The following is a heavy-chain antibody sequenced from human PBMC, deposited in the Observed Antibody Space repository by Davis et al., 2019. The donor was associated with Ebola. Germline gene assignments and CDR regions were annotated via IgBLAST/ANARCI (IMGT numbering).Heavy chain of an antibody. Sequence: SVQVSCKASGFTFSSSAVQWVRQARGQRLEWIGWIVVGSGNTNYAQKFHGRVSIARDVSTSTSYLDLSNLGSEDTAVYFCAASAGTVGKFDYWGQGSLVTVSS. V-gene: IGHV1-58*01. D-gene: IGHD4-17*01. J-gene: IGHJ4*01. CDR3: AASAGTVGKFDY. CDR2: IVVGSGNT. CDR1: GFTFSSSA.